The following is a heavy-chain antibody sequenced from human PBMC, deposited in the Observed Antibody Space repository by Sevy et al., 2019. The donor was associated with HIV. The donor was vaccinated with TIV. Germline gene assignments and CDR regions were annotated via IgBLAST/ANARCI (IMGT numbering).Heavy chain of an antibody. D-gene: IGHD2-15*01. CDR2: ISSDGDNT. CDR1: GFTINDYA. Sequence: GGSLRLSCAASGFTINDYALHWVRQAPGKGLDWVAIISSDGDNTYYADTVKGRFTISRDNSKNTVYLQMNRLRVEDTAFYYCVREGAPYRNIRYCSGNNCFYNWFDPWGQGTLVTVSS. V-gene: IGHV3-30-3*01. CDR3: VREGAPYRNIRYCSGNNCFYNWFDP. J-gene: IGHJ5*02.